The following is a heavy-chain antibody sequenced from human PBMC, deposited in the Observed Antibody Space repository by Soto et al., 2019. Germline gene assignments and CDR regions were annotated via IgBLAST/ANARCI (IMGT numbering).Heavy chain of an antibody. CDR3: VKTRSTVIIPRT. J-gene: IGHJ5*02. CDR1: GFTFSSFS. D-gene: IGHD4-17*01. Sequence: GGSLRLSCSASGFTFSSFSMHWVRQAPGKGLEYVSGISSDAFSTYYADSVKDRFTISRDNSKNTLYLRMRSLRPDDTGVYYCVKTRSTVIIPRTWGQGTLVTVS. CDR2: ISSDAFST. V-gene: IGHV3-64D*06.